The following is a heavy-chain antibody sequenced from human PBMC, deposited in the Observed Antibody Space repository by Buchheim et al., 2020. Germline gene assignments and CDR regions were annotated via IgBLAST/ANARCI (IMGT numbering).Heavy chain of an antibody. CDR2: ISYDGSNK. CDR1: GFTFSSYA. Sequence: QVQLVESGGGVVQPGRSLRLSCAASGFTFSSYAMHWVRQAPGKGLEWVAVISYDGSNKYYADSVKGRFTISRGNSKNTLYLQMNSLRAEDTAVYYCAREGGGDCYFDYWGQGTL. V-gene: IGHV3-30-3*01. D-gene: IGHD2-21*02. CDR3: AREGGGDCYFDY. J-gene: IGHJ4*02.